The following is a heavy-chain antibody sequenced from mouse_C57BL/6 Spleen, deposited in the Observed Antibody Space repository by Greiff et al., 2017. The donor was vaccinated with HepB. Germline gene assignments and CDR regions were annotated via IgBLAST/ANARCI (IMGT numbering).Heavy chain of an antibody. D-gene: IGHD1-1*01. CDR2: IYPGSGST. CDR3: ARDDYGSSYGYFDV. CDR1: GYTFTSYW. J-gene: IGHJ1*03. V-gene: IGHV1-55*01. Sequence: QVHVKQSGAELVKPGASVKMSCKASGYTFTSYWITWVKQRPGQGLEWIGDIYPGSGSTNYNEKFKSKATLTVDTSSSTAYMQLSSLTSEDSAVYYCARDDYGSSYGYFDVWGTGTTVTVSS.